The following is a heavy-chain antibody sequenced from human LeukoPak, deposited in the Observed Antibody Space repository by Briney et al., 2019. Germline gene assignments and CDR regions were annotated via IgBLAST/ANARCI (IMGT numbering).Heavy chain of an antibody. J-gene: IGHJ4*02. CDR1: GYSYSRHD. Sequence: ASVKVSCKASGYSYSRHDINWLRQASGQGLEWMGWVNPDSGNTGYAQKFQGRVTMTSNTSITTAYMELSSLGSEDTAVYYCAREIRRYFDYWGQGTLVTVSS. CDR2: VNPDSGNT. V-gene: IGHV1-8*01. CDR3: AREIRRYFDY.